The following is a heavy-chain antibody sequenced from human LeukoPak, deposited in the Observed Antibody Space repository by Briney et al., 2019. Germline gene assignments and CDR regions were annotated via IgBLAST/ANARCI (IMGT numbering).Heavy chain of an antibody. V-gene: IGHV3-23*01. CDR1: GFSFSNYA. D-gene: IGHD1-26*01. J-gene: IGHJ4*02. CDR2: ISGNGGSL. CDR3: ARGGSGSYLALTRY. Sequence: GGSLRLSCAASGFSFSNYAMSWVRQAPGKGLEWVSAISGNGGSLYYADSMKGRFTISRDNSKSELYLQVNSLTAEDTAVYYCARGGSGSYLALTRYWGQGTLVTVSS.